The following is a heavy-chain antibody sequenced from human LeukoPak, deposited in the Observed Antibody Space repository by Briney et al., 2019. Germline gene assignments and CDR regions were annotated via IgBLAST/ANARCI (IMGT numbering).Heavy chain of an antibody. Sequence: PGGSLRLSCAASGFAFSRYGMHWVRQAPGKGLEWVAFIPYDGSNKYYADSVKGRFTVSRDTPKNTLYLQMSSLRPEDTAVYFCVRGGANPNFAYMDVWGKGTTVTVSS. V-gene: IGHV3-30*02. CDR1: GFAFSRYG. CDR3: VRGGANPNFAYMDV. CDR2: IPYDGSNK. D-gene: IGHD4/OR15-4a*01. J-gene: IGHJ6*03.